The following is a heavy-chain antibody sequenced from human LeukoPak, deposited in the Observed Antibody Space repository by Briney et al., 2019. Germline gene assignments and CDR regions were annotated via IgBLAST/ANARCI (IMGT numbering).Heavy chain of an antibody. J-gene: IGHJ4*02. CDR1: GFTFSSYG. CDR3: AQETDYYDSSGYSY. CDR2: ISYDGSNK. V-gene: IGHV3-30*18. Sequence: GGSLRLSCAAFGFTFSSYGMHWVRQAPGMGLEWVAVISYDGSNKYYADSVKGRFTISRDNAKNTLYLQMNSLRAEDTAVYYCAQETDYYDSSGYSYWGQGTLVTVSS. D-gene: IGHD3-22*01.